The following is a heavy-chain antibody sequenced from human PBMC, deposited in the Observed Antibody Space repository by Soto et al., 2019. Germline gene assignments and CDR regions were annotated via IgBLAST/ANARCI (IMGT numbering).Heavy chain of an antibody. CDR3: ARDPGIAAANSVGAFDI. CDR1: GFTFSSYS. CDR2: ISSSSTI. V-gene: IGHV3-48*02. J-gene: IGHJ3*02. Sequence: GGSLRLSCAASGFTFSSYSMNWVRQAPGKGLEWVSYISSSSTIYYADSVKGRFTISRDNAKNSLYLQMNSLRDEDTAVYYCARDPGIAAANSVGAFDIWGQGTMVTVSS. D-gene: IGHD6-25*01.